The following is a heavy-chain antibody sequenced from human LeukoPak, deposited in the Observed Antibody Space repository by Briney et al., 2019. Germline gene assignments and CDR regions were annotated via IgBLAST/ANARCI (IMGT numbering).Heavy chain of an antibody. Sequence: PSETLSLTCSVSGGSISSYYWSWIRQPPGKGLEWIAYIYYSGSTNYNTSLKSRVTISVDTSKNQFSLKVSSVTAADTAVYYCARTYYDSGGNWFDPWGQETLVTLFS. V-gene: IGHV4-59*01. CDR1: GGSISSYY. J-gene: IGHJ5*02. CDR2: IYYSGST. CDR3: ARTYYDSGGNWFDP. D-gene: IGHD3-22*01.